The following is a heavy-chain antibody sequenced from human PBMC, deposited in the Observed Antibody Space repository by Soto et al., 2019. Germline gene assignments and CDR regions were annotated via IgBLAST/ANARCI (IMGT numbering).Heavy chain of an antibody. CDR1: GGTFSSYA. CDR3: ASPSRRGYSSSWDYYYYYYGMDV. V-gene: IGHV1-69*13. D-gene: IGHD6-13*01. J-gene: IGHJ6*02. Sequence: SVKVSYKASGGTFSSYAISWVRQAPGQGLEWMGGIIPIFGTANYAQKFQGRVTITADESTSTAYMELSSLRSEDTAVYYCASPSRRGYSSSWDYYYYYYGMDVWGQGTTVTVSS. CDR2: IIPIFGTA.